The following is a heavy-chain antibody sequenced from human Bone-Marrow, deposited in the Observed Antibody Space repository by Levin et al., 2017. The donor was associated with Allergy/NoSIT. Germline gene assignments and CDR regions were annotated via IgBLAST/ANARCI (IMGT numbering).Heavy chain of an antibody. V-gene: IGHV4-59*01. D-gene: IGHD6-13*01. CDR2: IYYSGST. J-gene: IGHJ6*02. Sequence: SQTLSLTCTVSGGSISSYYWSWIRQPPGKGLEWIGYIYYSGSTNYNPSLKSRVTISVDTSKNQFSLKLSSVTAADTAVYYCAREGRIAAAGTGYYYGMDVWGQGTTVTVSS. CDR1: GGSISSYY. CDR3: AREGRIAAAGTGYYYGMDV.